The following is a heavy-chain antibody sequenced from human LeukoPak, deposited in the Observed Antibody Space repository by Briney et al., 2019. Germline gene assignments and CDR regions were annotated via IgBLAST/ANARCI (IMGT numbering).Heavy chain of an antibody. J-gene: IGHJ4*02. Sequence: ASVKVSCKASGYTFTSYGISWVRQAPGQGLEWMGWISAYNGNTNYAQKLQGRVTMTTDTSTSTAYMELRSLRSDDTAVYYCVRGTITFGGVIVKFDYWGQGTLVTVSS. CDR2: ISAYNGNT. CDR1: GYTFTSYG. D-gene: IGHD3-16*02. CDR3: VRGTITFGGVIVKFDY. V-gene: IGHV1-18*04.